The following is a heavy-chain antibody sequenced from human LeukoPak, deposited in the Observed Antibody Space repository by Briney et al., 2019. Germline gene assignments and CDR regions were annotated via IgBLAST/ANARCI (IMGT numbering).Heavy chain of an antibody. CDR1: GFTFNNYA. V-gene: IGHV3-23*01. CDR3: AKDQEDWGYLFDY. D-gene: IGHD7-27*01. J-gene: IGHJ4*02. Sequence: PGGSLRLSCTASGFTFNNYAMYWVRQAPRKGLEWVAGIFGSGGSAHYADSVKGRFTISRDNSKDTLYLQMNSLRAEDTAVYYCAKDQEDWGYLFDYWGQGTLVTVSS. CDR2: IFGSGGSA.